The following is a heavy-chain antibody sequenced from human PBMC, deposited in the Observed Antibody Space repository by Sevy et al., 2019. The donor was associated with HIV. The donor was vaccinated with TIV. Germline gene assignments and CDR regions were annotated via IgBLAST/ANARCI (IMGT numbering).Heavy chain of an antibody. Sequence: GGSLRLSCAASGFTFSNYWMSWVRQAPGKGLEWVANIKRDGSEKYYVPSVKGRFTISRDNAKTSLYLKMNSLRAEDTAVYYCARDCSSATCLWGLDVWGQGTTVTVSS. CDR2: IKRDGSEK. CDR1: GFTFSNYW. D-gene: IGHD2-2*01. V-gene: IGHV3-7*03. CDR3: ARDCSSATCLWGLDV. J-gene: IGHJ6*02.